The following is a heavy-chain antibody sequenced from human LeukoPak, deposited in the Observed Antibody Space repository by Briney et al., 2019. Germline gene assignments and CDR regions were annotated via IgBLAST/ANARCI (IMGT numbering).Heavy chain of an antibody. CDR1: GFTFSDYY. CDR2: ISSSSSYT. Sequence: PGGSLRLSCAASGFTFSDYYMSWIRQAPGKGLEWVSYISSSSSYTNYADSVKGRFTISRDNAKNSLYLQMNSLRAEDTAVYYCARDLNKGSGYKNFDLWGRGTLVTVSS. CDR3: ARDLNKGSGYKNFDL. J-gene: IGHJ2*01. D-gene: IGHD3-22*01. V-gene: IGHV3-11*06.